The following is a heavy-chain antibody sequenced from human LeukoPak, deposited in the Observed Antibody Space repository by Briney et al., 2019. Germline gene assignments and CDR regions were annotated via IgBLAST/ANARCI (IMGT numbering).Heavy chain of an antibody. D-gene: IGHD1-26*01. CDR3: ARARGSYSDY. CDR2: IYYSGST. J-gene: IGHJ4*02. V-gene: IGHV4-39*01. CDR1: GGSISSSSYY. Sequence: SETLSLTCTVSGGSISSSSYYWGWIRQPPGKGLEWIGSIYYSGSTYYNPSLKSRVTISVDTSKNQFSLKLSSVTAADTAVYYCARARGSYSDYWGQGTLVTVSS.